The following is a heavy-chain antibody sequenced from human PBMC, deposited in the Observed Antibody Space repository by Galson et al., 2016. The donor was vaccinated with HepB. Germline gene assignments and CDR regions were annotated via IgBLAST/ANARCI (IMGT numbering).Heavy chain of an antibody. J-gene: IGHJ4*02. CDR3: ARYGSWTGFDF. V-gene: IGHV4-31*03. CDR2: ISDSGSA. Sequence: TLSLTCTVSAGTINTHGCFWSWIRQHPERGLEWIGYISDSGSAYFNPSLKSRTTISIDTSQNQFSLDLTSVTAEDTALYFCARYGSWTGFDFWGQGILVTVSS. D-gene: IGHD3/OR15-3a*01. CDR1: AGTINTHGCF.